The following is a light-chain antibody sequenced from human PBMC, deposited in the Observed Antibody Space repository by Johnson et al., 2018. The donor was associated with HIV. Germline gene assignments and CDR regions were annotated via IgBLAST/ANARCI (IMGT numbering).Light chain of an antibody. J-gene: IGLJ1*01. CDR1: SSNIENYF. CDR3: GTWDSSLSGYV. CDR2: EDN. Sequence: QSVLTQPPSVSAAPGQRVNISCSGHSSNIENYFVSWYQQLPGAAPTLPIYEDNKRPSGIPDRFSGSQSGATATLGITGLQTGDEADYYCGTWDSSLSGYVFGPGTKVTVL. V-gene: IGLV1-51*02.